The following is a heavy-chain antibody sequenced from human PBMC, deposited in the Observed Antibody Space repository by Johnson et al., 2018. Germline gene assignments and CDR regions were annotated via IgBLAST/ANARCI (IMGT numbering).Heavy chain of an antibody. CDR3: ARGVGGGGGSCYPAAVDI. CDR2: IDTDGRST. V-gene: IGHV3-74*03. Sequence: VQLQESGGGFVQPGGSLRLSCAASGFTFTTYWMHWVRQAPGKRLVWVSRIDTDGRSTTYADSVKGRFTTSRDNAKNTLYLQMNRLRAEDTAVYHCARGVGGGGGSCYPAAVDIWGQGTMVTVSS. D-gene: IGHD2-15*01. J-gene: IGHJ3*02. CDR1: GFTFTTYW.